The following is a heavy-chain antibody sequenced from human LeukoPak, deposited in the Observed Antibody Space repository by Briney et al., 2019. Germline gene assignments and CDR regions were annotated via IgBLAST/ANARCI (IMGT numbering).Heavy chain of an antibody. CDR2: ISYDGSNK. CDR1: GFTFSSYG. J-gene: IGHJ3*02. CDR3: AKRANNDAFDI. V-gene: IGHV3-30*18. D-gene: IGHD4/OR15-4a*01. Sequence: GRSLRLSCAASGFTFSSYGMHWVRQAPGKGLEWVAVISYDGSNKYYAASVKGRFTISRDNSKNTLYLQMNSLRAEDTAVYYCAKRANNDAFDIWGQGTMVTVSS.